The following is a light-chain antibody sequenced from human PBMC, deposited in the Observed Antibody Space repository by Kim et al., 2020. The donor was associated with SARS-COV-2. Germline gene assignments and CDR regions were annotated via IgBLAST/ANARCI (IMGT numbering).Light chain of an antibody. Sequence: LSPGERATLSCRARQSVNSGYLAWYHQKPGQSPRLLIYDTSSRATGIPDRFSGSGSGTDFTLTISRLEPEDFALYYCQQYGSSPRTFGQGTKLEIK. CDR2: DTS. CDR3: QQYGSSPRT. J-gene: IGKJ1*01. V-gene: IGKV3-20*01. CDR1: QSVNSGY.